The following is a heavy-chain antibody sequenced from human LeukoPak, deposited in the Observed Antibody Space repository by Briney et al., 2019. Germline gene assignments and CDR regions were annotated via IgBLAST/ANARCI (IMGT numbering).Heavy chain of an antibody. V-gene: IGHV4-39*01. Sequence: PSETLSLTCTVSGDSISTSSYYWGGIRQPPGKGLEWIGIIYYSGSTYYNPSLKSRVTISVDTSKSQFSLKLSSVTAADTAVYFCARHGGSWTFDYWGQGTLVTVSS. CDR3: ARHGGSWTFDY. CDR2: IYYSGST. CDR1: GDSISTSSYY. J-gene: IGHJ4*02. D-gene: IGHD6-13*01.